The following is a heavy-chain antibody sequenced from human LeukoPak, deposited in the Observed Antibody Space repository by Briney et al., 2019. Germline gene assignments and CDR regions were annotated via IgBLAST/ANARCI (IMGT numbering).Heavy chain of an antibody. Sequence: ASVKVSCKASGGTFSSYAISWVRQAPGQGLEWMGGIIPIFGTANYAQKFQGRVTITTDESTSTAYMELSSLRSEDTAVYYCARDRSNQDRGDAFDIWGQGTMVTVSS. CDR3: ARDRSNQDRGDAFDI. CDR2: IIPIFGTA. V-gene: IGHV1-69*05. J-gene: IGHJ3*02. CDR1: GGTFSSYA. D-gene: IGHD3-10*01.